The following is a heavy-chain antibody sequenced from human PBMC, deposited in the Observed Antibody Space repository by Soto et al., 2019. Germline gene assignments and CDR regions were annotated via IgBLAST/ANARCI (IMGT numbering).Heavy chain of an antibody. V-gene: IGHV3-23*01. CDR2: ISGSSGST. Sequence: PGGSLRLSCAASGFTFSNYAMSWVRQAPGKGLEWVSAISGSSGSTYYADTVKGRFTISRDNSKNTIYLQMHSLRVEDTTVYFCVKASDGAWPYYFDSWGQGTLVTVSS. J-gene: IGHJ4*02. CDR3: VKASDGAWPYYFDS. D-gene: IGHD5-12*01. CDR1: GFTFSNYA.